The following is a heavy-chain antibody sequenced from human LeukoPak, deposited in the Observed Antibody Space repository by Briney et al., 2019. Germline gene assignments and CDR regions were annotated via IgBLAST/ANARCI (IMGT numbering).Heavy chain of an antibody. J-gene: IGHJ4*02. CDR3: ARDSGEGSGSHTYPSY. V-gene: IGHV3-7*01. CDR1: GFSFRTYW. CDR2: IKQDGSEK. Sequence: GGSLRLSCAASGFSFRTYWMSWVRQAPGKGLEWVANIKQDGSEKYYVDSVKGRFTISRDNAKNSLYLQMNRLRAEDTAVYYCARDSGEGSGSHTYPSYWGQRTLVTVSS. D-gene: IGHD6-19*01.